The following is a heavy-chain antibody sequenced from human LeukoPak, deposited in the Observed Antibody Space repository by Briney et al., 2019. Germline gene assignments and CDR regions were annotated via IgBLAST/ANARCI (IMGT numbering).Heavy chain of an antibody. Sequence: SETLSLTCTVSGGSISSYYWSWIRQPPGKGLEWIGYIYYSGSTNYNPSLKSRVTMSLDMSNNQFSLKVTSVTAADTAVYYCARSADYGVYNWFDPWGPGTLVTVSS. CDR2: IYYSGST. J-gene: IGHJ5*02. CDR3: ARSADYGVYNWFDP. D-gene: IGHD4-17*01. V-gene: IGHV4-59*12. CDR1: GGSISSYY.